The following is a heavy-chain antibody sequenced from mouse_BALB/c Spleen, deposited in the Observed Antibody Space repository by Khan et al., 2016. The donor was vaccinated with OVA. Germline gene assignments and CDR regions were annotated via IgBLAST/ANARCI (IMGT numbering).Heavy chain of an antibody. CDR2: IFPGDDST. D-gene: IGHD1-1*01. CDR1: GYTFTSYD. J-gene: IGHJ1*01. Sequence: VQLQESGAELVKPGASVKLSCKASGYTFTSYDINWVRQRPEQGLEWIGWIFPGDDSTKYNEKFKGKATLTTDKSSSTAYMQLSRLTSEDSAVYFYATHYYGSNLYWYFDVWGAGTTVTVSS. V-gene: IGHV1-85*01. CDR3: ATHYYGSNLYWYFDV.